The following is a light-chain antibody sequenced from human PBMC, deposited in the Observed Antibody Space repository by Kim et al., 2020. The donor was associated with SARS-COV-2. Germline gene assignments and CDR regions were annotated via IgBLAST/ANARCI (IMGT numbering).Light chain of an antibody. CDR3: CSYAGSYVV. V-gene: IGLV2-11*01. CDR2: DVT. Sequence: RSGSGSPGQSATISCTGTRSDVAWYQQHPGKAPKLMIYDVTKRPSGVPDRFSGSKSGNTASLTISGLQAEDEADYYCCSYAGSYVVFGGGTKLTVL. CDR1: RSDVA. J-gene: IGLJ2*01.